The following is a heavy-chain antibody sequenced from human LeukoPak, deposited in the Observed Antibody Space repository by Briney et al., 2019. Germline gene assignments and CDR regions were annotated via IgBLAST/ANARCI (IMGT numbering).Heavy chain of an antibody. CDR2: IYHSGST. CDR1: GYSISSGYY. D-gene: IGHD2-2*01. V-gene: IGHV4-38-2*02. CDR3: ASYCSSTNCFASDAFDI. Sequence: SETLSLTCTVSGYSISSGYYWGWIRQPPGKGLEWIGSIYHSGSTYYNPSLKSRVTISVDTSKNQFSLKLSSVTAADTAVYYCASYCSSTNCFASDAFDIWGQGTMVTVSS. J-gene: IGHJ3*02.